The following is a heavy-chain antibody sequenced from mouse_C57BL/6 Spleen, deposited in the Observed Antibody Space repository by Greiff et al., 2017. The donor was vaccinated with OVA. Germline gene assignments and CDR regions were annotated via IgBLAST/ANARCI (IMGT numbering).Heavy chain of an antibody. CDR1: GYAFSSSW. J-gene: IGHJ1*03. CDR3: AIYHGSSYPHWYFDV. CDR2: IYPGDGDT. V-gene: IGHV1-82*01. D-gene: IGHD1-1*01. Sequence: VQLQESGPELVKPGASVKISCKASGYAFSSSWMNWVKQRPGKGLEWIGRIYPGDGDTNYNGKFKGKATLTADKSSSTAYMQLSSLTSEDSAVYFCAIYHGSSYPHWYFDVWGTGTTVTVSS.